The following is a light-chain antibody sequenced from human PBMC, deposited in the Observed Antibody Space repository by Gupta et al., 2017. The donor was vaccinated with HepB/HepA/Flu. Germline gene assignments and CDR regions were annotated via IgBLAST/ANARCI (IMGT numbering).Light chain of an antibody. V-gene: IGKV1-39*01. Sequence: DIRMTQSPSSLSASVGDRVTITCRARQSISNYLNWYQQKPGKAPKVLIYAASTLQSGVPSRFSGSASGTDFTLTINSLQPEDFATYYCQQSDTTPYTFGQGTKLEIK. J-gene: IGKJ2*01. CDR3: QQSDTTPYT. CDR1: QSISNY. CDR2: AAS.